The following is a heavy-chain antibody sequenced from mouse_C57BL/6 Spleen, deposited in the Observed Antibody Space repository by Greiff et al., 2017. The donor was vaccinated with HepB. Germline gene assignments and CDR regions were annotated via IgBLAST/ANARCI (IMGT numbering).Heavy chain of an antibody. V-gene: IGHV1-80*01. CDR2: IYPGDGDT. CDR1: GYAFSSYW. CDR3: ARSGYYGSSLAWFAY. D-gene: IGHD1-1*01. Sequence: QVHVKQSGAELVKPGASVKISCKASGYAFSSYWMNWVKQRPGKGLEWIGQIYPGDGDTNYNGKFKGKATLTADKSSSTAYMQLSSLTSEDSAVYFCARSGYYGSSLAWFAYWGQGTLVTVSA. J-gene: IGHJ3*01.